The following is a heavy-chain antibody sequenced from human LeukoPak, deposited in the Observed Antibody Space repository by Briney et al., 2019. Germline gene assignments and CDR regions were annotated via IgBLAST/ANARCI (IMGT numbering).Heavy chain of an antibody. CDR1: GGSFSGYY. D-gene: IGHD2-2*01. CDR2: INHSGST. V-gene: IGHV4-34*01. CDR3: AVHIVVVPAAKKKNWFDP. J-gene: IGHJ5*02. Sequence: SETLSLTCAVYGGSFSGYYWSWIRQPPGKGLEWIGEINHSGSTNYNPSLKSRVTISVDTSKNQFSLKLSSVTAADTAVYYCAVHIVVVPAAKKKNWFDPWGQGTLVTVSS.